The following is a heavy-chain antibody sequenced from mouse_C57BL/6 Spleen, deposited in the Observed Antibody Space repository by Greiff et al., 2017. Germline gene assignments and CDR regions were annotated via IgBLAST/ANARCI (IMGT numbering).Heavy chain of an antibody. CDR2: IYPGNSET. J-gene: IGHJ3*01. CDR1: GYTFTSYW. CDR3: TSYDYDGFAY. V-gene: IGHV1-5*01. Sequence: EVQLQQSGTVLARPGASVKMSCKTSGYTFTSYWMHWVKQRPGQGLEWIGAIYPGNSETSYNPKFKGKAKLTAVTSASTAYMELSSLTNEDSAVYYCTSYDYDGFAYWGQGTLVTVSA. D-gene: IGHD2-4*01.